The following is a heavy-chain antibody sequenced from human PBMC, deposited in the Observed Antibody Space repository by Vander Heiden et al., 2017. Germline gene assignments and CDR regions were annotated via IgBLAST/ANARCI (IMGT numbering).Heavy chain of an antibody. J-gene: IGHJ6*02. V-gene: IGHV3-33*01. D-gene: IGHD2-2*01. Sequence: QVQLVESVGGVVQPGRSLRLSCGASGFTFSSYGMHWVRQAPGKGLEWVAVIWYDGSNKYYADSVKGRFTISRDNSKNTLYLQMNSLRAEDTAVYYCARDSYQLLGGMDVWGQGTTVTVSS. CDR3: ARDSYQLLGGMDV. CDR2: IWYDGSNK. CDR1: GFTFSSYG.